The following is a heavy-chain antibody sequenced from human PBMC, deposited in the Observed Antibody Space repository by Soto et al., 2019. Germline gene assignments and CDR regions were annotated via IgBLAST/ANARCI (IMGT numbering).Heavy chain of an antibody. CDR3: ARDQFDSYGPKGGLDY. CDR2: ITPFNGNT. Sequence: ASVKVSCKTSGYNFISYGLSWVRQAPGQGLEWMGWITPFNGNTNYPQRFRGKITMTTDTATNTGYLEVRNLKSDDTAVYYCARDQFDSYGPKGGLDYWGQGTLVTVSS. V-gene: IGHV1-18*04. J-gene: IGHJ4*02. D-gene: IGHD5-18*01. CDR1: GYNFISYG.